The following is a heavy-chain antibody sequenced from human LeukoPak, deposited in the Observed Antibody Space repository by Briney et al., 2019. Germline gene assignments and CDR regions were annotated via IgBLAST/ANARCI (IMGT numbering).Heavy chain of an antibody. CDR1: GGSINNGDYY. CDR2: IYYSGST. V-gene: IGHV4-30-4*01. J-gene: IGHJ4*02. Sequence: SETLSLTCSVSGGSINNGDYYWRWIRQPPGKGLEWIGYIYYSGSTRYNPSLKSRVAISIDTSQNQFSLKLTSVTAGDTAVYYCARDGFSSAINFWGQGTLVTVSS. CDR3: ARDGFSSAINF. D-gene: IGHD2-21*02.